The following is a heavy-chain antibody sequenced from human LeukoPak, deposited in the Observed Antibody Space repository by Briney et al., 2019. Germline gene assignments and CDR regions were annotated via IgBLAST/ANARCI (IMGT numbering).Heavy chain of an antibody. CDR3: ARDFSVSNYCDSSGYYGIFDY. D-gene: IGHD3-22*01. J-gene: IGHJ4*02. CDR1: GYTFTSYG. CDR2: ISAYNGNT. Sequence: ASVKVSCKASGYTFTSYGISWVRQAPGQGLEWMGWISAYNGNTNYAQKLQGRVTMTTDTSTSTAYMELRSLRSDDTAVYYCARDFSVSNYCDSSGYYGIFDYWGQGTLVTVSS. V-gene: IGHV1-18*01.